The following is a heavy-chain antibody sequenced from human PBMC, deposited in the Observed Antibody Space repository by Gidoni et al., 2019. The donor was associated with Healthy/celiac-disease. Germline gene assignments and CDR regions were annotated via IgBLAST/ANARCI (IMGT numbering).Heavy chain of an antibody. V-gene: IGHV3-23*01. J-gene: IGHJ6*02. Sequence: EVQLLESGGGLVQPGGSLRLSCAASGFTFSSYAMSWVRQAPGKGLEWVSAISGSGGSTYYADSVKGRFTISRDNSKNTLYLQMNSLRAEDTAVYYCAKKVDTARWGVYYYYYGMDVWGQGTTVTVSS. D-gene: IGHD5-18*01. CDR3: AKKVDTARWGVYYYYYGMDV. CDR1: GFTFSSYA. CDR2: ISGSGGST.